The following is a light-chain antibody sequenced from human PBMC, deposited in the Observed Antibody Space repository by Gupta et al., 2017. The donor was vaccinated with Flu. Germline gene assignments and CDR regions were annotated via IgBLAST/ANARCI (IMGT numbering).Light chain of an antibody. CDR1: SSDVGGYNY. CDR2: EVS. CDR3: SSYGGSNNLV. J-gene: IGLJ1*01. Sequence: QSALTQPPSASGSPGQSVSLSCTGTSSDVGGYNYVSWYQQHPGKAPKLVIYEVSKRPSGVPDRFSGSKSGNTASLTVSGLQAEDEADYYCSSYGGSNNLVFGTGTKVTVV. V-gene: IGLV2-8*01.